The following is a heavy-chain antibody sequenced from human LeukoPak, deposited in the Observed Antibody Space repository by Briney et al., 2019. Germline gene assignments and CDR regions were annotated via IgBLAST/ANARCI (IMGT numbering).Heavy chain of an antibody. J-gene: IGHJ4*02. CDR1: GFTFRSYA. D-gene: IGHD3-3*01. V-gene: IGHV3-30*18. CDR3: AKTASFDYFDY. Sequence: GGALRLSCAASGFTFRSYAMHWVRQAPGKGLEWVAFISYDGSNTIHADSVKARFTISRDNSKNTLYLQMNRLRKEDTAVYYCAKTASFDYFDYWGQGALVTVSS. CDR2: ISYDGSNT.